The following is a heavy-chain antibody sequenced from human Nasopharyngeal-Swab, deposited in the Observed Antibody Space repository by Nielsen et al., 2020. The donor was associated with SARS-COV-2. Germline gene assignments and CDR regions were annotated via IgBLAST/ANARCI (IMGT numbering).Heavy chain of an antibody. Sequence: SETLSLTCTVSGGSISSSSYYWGWIRQPPGKGLEWIGSIYYSGSTYYNPSLKSRVTISVDTSKNQFSLKLSSVTAADTAVYYCARHLAAGALKHDYYYYYYMDVWGKGTTVTVSS. V-gene: IGHV4-39*01. CDR1: GGSISSSSYY. CDR2: IYYSGST. CDR3: ARHLAAGALKHDYYYYYYMDV. D-gene: IGHD6-13*01. J-gene: IGHJ6*03.